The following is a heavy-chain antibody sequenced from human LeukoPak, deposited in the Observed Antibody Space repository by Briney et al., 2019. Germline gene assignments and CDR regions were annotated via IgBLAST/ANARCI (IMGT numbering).Heavy chain of an antibody. CDR1: GFTFSSYE. J-gene: IGHJ4*02. Sequence: PGGSLRLSCAASGFTFSSYEMSWFRQAPGKGLEWVGFIRSKAYGGTTEYAASVKGRFTISRDDSKSIAYLQMNSLKTEDTAVYYCTRDRAKMYYDILTGYSSFDYWGQGTLVTVSS. CDR2: IRSKAYGGTT. CDR3: TRDRAKMYYDILTGYSSFDY. D-gene: IGHD3-9*01. V-gene: IGHV3-49*03.